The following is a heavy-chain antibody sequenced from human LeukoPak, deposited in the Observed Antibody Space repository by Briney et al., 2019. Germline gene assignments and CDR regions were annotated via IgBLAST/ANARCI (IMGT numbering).Heavy chain of an antibody. Sequence: GESLKISCKGSGYSFTSYWIGWVRQMPGKGLEWMGIIYPGDPDTRYNPSFQGQVPISAAKATSTAYLQWSSLKASDAAMYYCARGGYYYDSSGQHDYWGQGTLVTVSS. CDR3: ARGGYYYDSSGQHDY. J-gene: IGHJ4*02. CDR2: IYPGDPDT. D-gene: IGHD3-22*01. V-gene: IGHV5-51*01. CDR1: GYSFTSYW.